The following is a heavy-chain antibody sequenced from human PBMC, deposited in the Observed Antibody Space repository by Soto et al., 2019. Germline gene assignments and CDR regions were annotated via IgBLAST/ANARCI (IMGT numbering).Heavy chain of an antibody. D-gene: IGHD2-15*01. CDR1: GYSFTSYW. V-gene: IGHV5-51*01. CDR3: ARPYRYCSGGSCTMGAFDI. Sequence: GGYLKISCRGSGYSFTSYWIVWVLPGPGEGLEWMGIIYPGDSDTRYRPSFQGQVTISADKSISTAYLQWSSLKASDTAMYYCARPYRYCSGGSCTMGAFDIWGQGTMVTVSS. CDR2: IYPGDSDT. J-gene: IGHJ3*02.